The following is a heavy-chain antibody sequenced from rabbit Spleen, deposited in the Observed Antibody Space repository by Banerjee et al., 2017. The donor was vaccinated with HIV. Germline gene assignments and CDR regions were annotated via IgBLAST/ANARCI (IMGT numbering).Heavy chain of an antibody. V-gene: IGHV1S45*01. Sequence: QEQLVESGGGLVKPGASLTLTCTASGFSFSSSYDMCWVRQAPGKGLEWIGCIYTGNFKTYYASWAKGRFTISKSSSTTVTLQMTSLTAADTATYLCARDLAGAIGWNFYLWGQGTLVTVS. CDR3: ARDLAGAIGWNFYL. J-gene: IGHJ4*01. CDR1: GFSFSSSYD. D-gene: IGHD4-1*01. CDR2: IYTGNFKT.